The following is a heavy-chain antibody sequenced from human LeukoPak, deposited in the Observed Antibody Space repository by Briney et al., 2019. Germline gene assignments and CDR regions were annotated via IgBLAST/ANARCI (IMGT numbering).Heavy chain of an antibody. V-gene: IGHV3-11*01. Sequence: GGSLRLSCAASGFTFSDYYMSWIRQTPGKGPEWVSYISGSGTTMEYAKSVKGRFTISRDNAKDSLYLQMNSLEAEDTAVYYCAKGHTYGMIWGPGTLVSVSS. CDR3: AKGHTYGMI. J-gene: IGHJ4*02. CDR1: GFTFSDYY. CDR2: ISGSGTTM. D-gene: IGHD2-8*01.